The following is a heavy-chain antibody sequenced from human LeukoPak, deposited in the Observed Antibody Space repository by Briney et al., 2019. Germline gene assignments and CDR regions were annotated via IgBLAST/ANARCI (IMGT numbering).Heavy chain of an antibody. CDR3: ARSYYDTRGRFDP. J-gene: IGHJ5*02. Sequence: SETLSLTCTVSGYSISNGYYWGWVRQPPGKGLEWIGTIHHSGTTYYSPSLRSRVTTSVDTSKNQFPLSLSSVTAADTAVYYCARSYYDTRGRFDPWGQGTLVTVSS. CDR1: GYSISNGYY. CDR2: IHHSGTT. V-gene: IGHV4-38-2*02. D-gene: IGHD3-22*01.